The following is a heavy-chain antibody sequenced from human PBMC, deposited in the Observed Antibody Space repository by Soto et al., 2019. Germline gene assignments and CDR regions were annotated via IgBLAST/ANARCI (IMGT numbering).Heavy chain of an antibody. Sequence: WASVKVSCKASGYTFTGYYMHWVRQAPGQGLEWMGWISAYNGNTNYAQKLQGRVTMTTDTSTSTAYMELRSLRSDDTAVYYCARGVQQWLVRRAFDTWGQGTMVT. V-gene: IGHV1-18*04. CDR1: GYTFTGYY. CDR3: ARGVQQWLVRRAFDT. CDR2: ISAYNGNT. J-gene: IGHJ3*02. D-gene: IGHD6-19*01.